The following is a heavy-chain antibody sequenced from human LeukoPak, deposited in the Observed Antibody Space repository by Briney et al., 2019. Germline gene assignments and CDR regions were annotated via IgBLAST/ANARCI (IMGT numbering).Heavy chain of an antibody. Sequence: ASVKVSCKASGYTFTSYGISWVRQAPGQGLEWMGWISAYNGNTNYAQKLQGRVTMTTDTSTSTAYMELRSLRSDDTAVYYCARGRVVPAAMRGRYYYYYMDVWGKGTTVTISS. CDR1: GYTFTSYG. CDR2: ISAYNGNT. J-gene: IGHJ6*03. D-gene: IGHD2-2*01. CDR3: ARGRVVPAAMRGRYYYYYMDV. V-gene: IGHV1-18*01.